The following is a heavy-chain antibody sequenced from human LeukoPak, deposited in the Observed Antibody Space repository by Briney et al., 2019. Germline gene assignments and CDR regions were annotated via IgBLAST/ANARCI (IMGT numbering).Heavy chain of an antibody. CDR1: GGSISSYY. D-gene: IGHD1-7*01. J-gene: IGHJ3*02. CDR2: IYYSGRT. CDR3: ARALGTEDALDI. V-gene: IGHV4-59*01. Sequence: SETLSLTCTVSGGSISSYYWSWLRHPPGKGLECLGYIYYSGRTNYNPSLKGRVTISVDTSKNQFSLKLSAVTAADTAVYYCARALGTEDALDIWGQGTMVTVSS.